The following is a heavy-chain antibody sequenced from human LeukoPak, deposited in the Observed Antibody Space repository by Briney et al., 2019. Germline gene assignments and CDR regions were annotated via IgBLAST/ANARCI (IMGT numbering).Heavy chain of an antibody. V-gene: IGHV4-59*01. CDR2: IYHSGST. D-gene: IGHD3-22*01. Sequence: SETLSLTCTVSGGSISSYYWSWIRQPPGKGLEWIGYIYHSGSTNYNPSLKSRVTISVDTSKNQFSLKLSSVTAADTAVYYCARDVITSSGYPSNWFDPWGQGTLVTVSS. J-gene: IGHJ5*02. CDR3: ARDVITSSGYPSNWFDP. CDR1: GGSISSYY.